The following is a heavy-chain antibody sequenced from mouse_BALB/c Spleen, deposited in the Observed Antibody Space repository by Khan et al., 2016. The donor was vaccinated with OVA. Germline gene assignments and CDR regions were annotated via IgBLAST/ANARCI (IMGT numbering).Heavy chain of an antibody. Sequence: QVRLQQSGAELARPGASVKMSCKASGYTFTSHTMHWVKQRPGQGLEWIGYINPRSGYTQYNQNFNDKATLTADISSSTAYMQLSSLTSEDSAVYYCARRTTEYALDYWGQGTSVTVSS. CDR2: INPRSGYT. D-gene: IGHD2-14*01. J-gene: IGHJ4*01. CDR1: GYTFTSHT. V-gene: IGHV1-4*01. CDR3: ARRTTEYALDY.